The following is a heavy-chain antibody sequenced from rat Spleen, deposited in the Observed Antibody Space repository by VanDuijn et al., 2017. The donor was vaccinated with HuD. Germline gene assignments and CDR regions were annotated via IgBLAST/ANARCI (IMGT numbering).Heavy chain of an antibody. CDR3: ARHGPFNYGVFDY. CDR1: GFTFSDYN. CDR2: ISYDGSST. V-gene: IGHV5-7*01. D-gene: IGHD1-3*01. J-gene: IGHJ2*01. Sequence: EVQLVESGGGLVQPGRSLKLSCAASGFTFSDYNMAWVRQAPKKGLEWVATISYDGSSTYYRDSVKGRFTISRDNAKSTLYLQMDSLRSEDTATYYGARHGPFNYGVFDYWGQGVMVTVSS.